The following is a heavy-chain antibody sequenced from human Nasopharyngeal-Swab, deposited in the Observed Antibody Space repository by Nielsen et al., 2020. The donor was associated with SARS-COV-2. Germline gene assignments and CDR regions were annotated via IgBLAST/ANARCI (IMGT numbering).Heavy chain of an antibody. CDR3: ARVHLAAAGTMDV. V-gene: IGHV1-2*06. CDR1: GYTFTDYY. J-gene: IGHJ6*02. Sequence: ASVKVSCKASGYTFTDYYMHWVRQAPGQGLEWMGRINPNSGGTNYAQKFQGRVTMTRDTSITTAYMELSRLRSDDTAVYYCARVHLAAAGTMDVWGQGTTVTVSS. CDR2: INPNSGGT. D-gene: IGHD6-13*01.